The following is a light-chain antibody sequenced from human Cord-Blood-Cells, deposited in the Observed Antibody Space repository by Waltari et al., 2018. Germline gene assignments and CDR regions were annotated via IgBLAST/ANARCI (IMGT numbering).Light chain of an antibody. CDR2: EVS. CDR1: SSDLGGSNN. Sequence: QSALTQTASVSGSPGQSITISCTGTSSDLGGSNNVSWYQQHPGKAPKLMIYEVSNRPSGVSNRFSGSKSGNTASLTISGLQAEDEADYYCSSYTSSSTLNYVFGTGTKVTVL. V-gene: IGLV2-14*01. J-gene: IGLJ1*01. CDR3: SSYTSSSTLNYV.